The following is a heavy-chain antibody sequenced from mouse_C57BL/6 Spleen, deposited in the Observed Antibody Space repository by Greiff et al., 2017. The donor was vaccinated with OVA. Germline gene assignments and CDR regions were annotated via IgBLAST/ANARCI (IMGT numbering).Heavy chain of an antibody. J-gene: IGHJ3*01. D-gene: IGHD1-1*02. CDR2: ISYSGST. V-gene: IGHV3-1*01. Sequence: VQLQQSGPGMVKPSQSLSLTCTVTGYSITSGYDWHWIRHFPGNKLEWMGYISYSGSTNYNPSLKSRISITHDTSKNHFFLKLNSVTTEDTATYYCAREGLGGFAYWGQGTLVTVSA. CDR1: GYSITSGYD. CDR3: AREGLGGFAY.